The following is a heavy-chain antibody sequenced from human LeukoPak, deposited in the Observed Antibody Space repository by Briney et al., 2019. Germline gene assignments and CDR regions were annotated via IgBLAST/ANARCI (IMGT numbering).Heavy chain of an antibody. J-gene: IGHJ4*02. CDR1: GFTFSNHA. CDR3: ARSPRDGYNSFDF. Sequence: GGSLRLSCAASGFTFSNHAMQWVRQAPGKGLEWVAVVSYDGTTKYYADSVKGRFTISRDNSKNTLYLQMNSLRAEDTAVYCCARSPRDGYNSFDFWGQGTLVTVSS. CDR2: VSYDGTTK. D-gene: IGHD5-24*01. V-gene: IGHV3-30-3*01.